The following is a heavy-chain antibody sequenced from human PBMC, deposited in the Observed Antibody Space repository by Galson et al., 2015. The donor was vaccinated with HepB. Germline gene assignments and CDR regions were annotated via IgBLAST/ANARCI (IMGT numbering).Heavy chain of an antibody. V-gene: IGHV1-24*01. D-gene: IGHD2-2*01. CDR2: FDPADGET. J-gene: IGHJ4*02. Sequence: SVKVSCKVSGYSLTELSIHWVRQAPGKGPQSMGSFDPADGETVFAQNFEGRVTMTEDTSTDTAFMELSSLRSEDTAVYYCATAPSGGYVPPDHWGQGTLVTVSS. CDR3: ATAPSGGYVPPDH. CDR1: GYSLTELS.